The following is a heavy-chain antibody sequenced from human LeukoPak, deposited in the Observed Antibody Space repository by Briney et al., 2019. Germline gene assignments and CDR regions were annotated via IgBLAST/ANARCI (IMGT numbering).Heavy chain of an antibody. CDR2: IYYSGST. J-gene: IGHJ4*02. D-gene: IGHD3-10*01. V-gene: IGHV4-39*01. Sequence: SETLSLTCAVYGGSFSSSSYYWGWIRQPPGKGLEWIGSIYYSGSTYYNPSLKSRVTISVDTSKNQFSLKLSSVTAADTAVYYCARQGYYGSGSYTRFDYWGQGTLVTVSS. CDR3: ARQGYYGSGSYTRFDY. CDR1: GGSFSSSSYY.